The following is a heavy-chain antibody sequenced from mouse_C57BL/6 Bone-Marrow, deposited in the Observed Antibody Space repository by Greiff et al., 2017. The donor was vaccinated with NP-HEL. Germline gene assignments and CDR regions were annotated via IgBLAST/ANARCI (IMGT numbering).Heavy chain of an antibody. CDR1: GFNFKNTY. CDR3: ALDYYVSTCIYYYAMDY. D-gene: IGHD1-1*01. Sequence: EVQLQQSVAELVRPGASVKLSCTASGFNFKNTYMHWVKQRPEQGLEWIGRIDPANGNTKYAPKFQGKATITADTSTNTAYLQLSSLTSEDTAIYYCALDYYVSTCIYYYAMDYWGQGTSVTVSS. V-gene: IGHV14-3*01. CDR2: IDPANGNT. J-gene: IGHJ4*01.